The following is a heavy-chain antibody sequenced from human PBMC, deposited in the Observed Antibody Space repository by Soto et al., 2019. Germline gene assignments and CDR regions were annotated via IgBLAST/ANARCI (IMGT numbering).Heavy chain of an antibody. Sequence: GGSLRLSCAASGFTFSDYYMSWIRQAPGKGLEWVSYISSSSSYTNYADSVKGRFTISRDNAKNSLYLQMNSLRAEDTAVYYCASTGATSDYWGQGTLVTVSS. CDR3: ASTGATSDY. CDR2: ISSSSSYT. J-gene: IGHJ4*02. CDR1: GFTFSDYY. V-gene: IGHV3-11*06.